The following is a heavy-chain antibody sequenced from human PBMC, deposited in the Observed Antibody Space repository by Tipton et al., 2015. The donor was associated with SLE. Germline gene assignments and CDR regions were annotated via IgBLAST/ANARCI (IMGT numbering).Heavy chain of an antibody. Sequence: QLVQSGGGVVQPGGSLRLSCAASGFTFSSYGMHWVRQAPGKGLEWVSSISASGGRTYYADSVKGRFTISRDNAKNSLYLQMNSLRAEDTAVYYCARRDGYNSFDYWGQGTLVTVSS. J-gene: IGHJ4*02. CDR3: ARRDGYNSFDY. D-gene: IGHD5-24*01. CDR1: GFTFSSYG. V-gene: IGHV3-48*01. CDR2: ISASGGRT.